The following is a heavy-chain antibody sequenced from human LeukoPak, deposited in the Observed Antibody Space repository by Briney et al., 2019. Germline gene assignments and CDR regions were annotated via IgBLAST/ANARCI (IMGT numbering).Heavy chain of an antibody. Sequence: SETLSLTCTVSGGSISSSSYYWGWIRQPPGEGLEWIGSIYYSGSTYYNPSLKSRVTISVDTSKNQFSLKLSSVTAADTAMYYCARGRVEMATIDFDYWGQGTLVTVSS. V-gene: IGHV4-39*07. CDR3: ARGRVEMATIDFDY. D-gene: IGHD5-24*01. CDR1: GGSISSSSYY. J-gene: IGHJ4*02. CDR2: IYYSGST.